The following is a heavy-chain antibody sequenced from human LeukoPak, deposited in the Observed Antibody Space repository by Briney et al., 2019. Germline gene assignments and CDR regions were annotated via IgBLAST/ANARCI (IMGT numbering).Heavy chain of an antibody. Sequence: SETLSLTCTVSGYSISSGYYWGWIRQPPGKGLEWIGSIYHSGSTYYNPSLKSRVTISVDTSKNQFSLKLSSVTAADTAVYYCARNYFDWGQGTLVTVSS. CDR3: ARNYFD. CDR2: IYHSGST. J-gene: IGHJ4*02. CDR1: GYSISSGYY. V-gene: IGHV4-38-2*02. D-gene: IGHD3-10*01.